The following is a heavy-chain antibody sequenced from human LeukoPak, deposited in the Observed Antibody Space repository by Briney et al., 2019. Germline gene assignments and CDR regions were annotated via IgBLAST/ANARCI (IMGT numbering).Heavy chain of an antibody. D-gene: IGHD3-3*01. CDR3: ANNVHYDFSNWFDP. J-gene: IGHJ5*02. CDR2: ISYTGTYI. V-gene: IGHV3-23*01. Sequence: GGSLRLSCAASGFTFSSYAMSWVRQAPGKGLEWISSISYTGTYIYYADSVKGRFTISRDNSKNTLYLQMNSLRAEDTAVYYCANNVHYDFSNWFDPWGQGTLVTVSS. CDR1: GFTFSSYA.